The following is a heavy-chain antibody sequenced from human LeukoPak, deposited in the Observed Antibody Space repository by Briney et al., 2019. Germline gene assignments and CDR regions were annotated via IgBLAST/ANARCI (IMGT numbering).Heavy chain of an antibody. CDR1: GFTFSSYA. D-gene: IGHD1-1*01. V-gene: IGHV3-30*04. Sequence: GGSLRLSCAASGFTFSSYAMHWVRQAPDKGLEWVAVNSYDGSEEYYADSVKGRFTISRDNSKKTVYLEMNSLSAEDTAVYYCARDPKNWKDAHSYYYYYYMDVWGKGTTVTVSS. J-gene: IGHJ6*03. CDR3: ARDPKNWKDAHSYYYYYYMDV. CDR2: NSYDGSEE.